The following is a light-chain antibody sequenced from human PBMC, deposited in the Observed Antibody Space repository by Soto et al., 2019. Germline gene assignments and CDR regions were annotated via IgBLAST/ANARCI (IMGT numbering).Light chain of an antibody. J-gene: IGKJ1*01. Sequence: DIQMTQSPSTLSVSLGDRFTITCLASQTISSWLAWYQQKPGKAPKLLIYKASTLKSGVPSRFSGSGSGTEFTLTISSLQPDDFATYYCQHYNSYSEAFGQGTKVDI. CDR3: QHYNSYSEA. CDR2: KAS. V-gene: IGKV1-5*03. CDR1: QTISSW.